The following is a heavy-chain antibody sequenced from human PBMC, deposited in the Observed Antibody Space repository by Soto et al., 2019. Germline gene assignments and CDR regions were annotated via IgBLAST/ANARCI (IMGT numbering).Heavy chain of an antibody. Sequence: QVQLVESGGGVVQPGRSLRLSCAASGFTFNNYGMHWVRQAPGKGLEWMVVISFDGRKTDYADSVKGRFTISSDNSMNTLCLQMTSLRAEETDVYFCAKQSGAGNYYNASSGGHFAYWGRGNLVTAS. CDR3: AKQSGAGNYYNASSGGHFAY. CDR2: ISFDGRKT. D-gene: IGHD3-10*01. V-gene: IGHV3-30*18. J-gene: IGHJ4*02. CDR1: GFTFNNYG.